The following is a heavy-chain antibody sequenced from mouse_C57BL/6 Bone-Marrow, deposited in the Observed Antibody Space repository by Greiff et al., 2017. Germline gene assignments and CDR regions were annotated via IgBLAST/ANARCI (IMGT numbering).Heavy chain of an antibody. J-gene: IGHJ4*01. Sequence: VQLQQSGAELVKPGASVKISCKASGYTFTDYYINWVKQRPGQGLEWIGKLGPGSGSTYYNEKFKGKATLTADKSSSTAYMQLSSLTSEDSAVYFCYYDYAFYAMDYWGQGTSVTVSS. CDR3: YYDYAFYAMDY. CDR1: GYTFTDYY. CDR2: LGPGSGST. V-gene: IGHV1-77*01. D-gene: IGHD2-4*01.